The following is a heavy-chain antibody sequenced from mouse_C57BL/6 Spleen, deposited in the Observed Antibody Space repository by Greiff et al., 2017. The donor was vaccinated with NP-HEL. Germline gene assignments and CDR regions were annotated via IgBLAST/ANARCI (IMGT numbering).Heavy chain of an antibody. V-gene: IGHV1-81*01. CDR3: ARPLTVVAKGAMDY. J-gene: IGHJ4*01. Sequence: QVQLKESGAELARPGASVKLSCKASGYTFTSYGISWVKQRTGQGLEWIGEIYPRSGNTYYNEKFKGKATLTADKSSSTAYMELRSLTSEDSAVYFCARPLTVVAKGAMDYWGQGTSVTVSS. D-gene: IGHD1-1*01. CDR1: GYTFTSYG. CDR2: IYPRSGNT.